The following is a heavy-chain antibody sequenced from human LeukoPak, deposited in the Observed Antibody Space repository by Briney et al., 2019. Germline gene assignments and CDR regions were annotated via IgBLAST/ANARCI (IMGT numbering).Heavy chain of an antibody. J-gene: IGHJ4*02. Sequence: GGSLRLSCAASGFTFSSYGMHWVRQAPGKGPEWVAFISYDGSNRYYADSVKGRFTISRDNSKNTLFLQMDSLRAEDTALYYCARARGSYCGSTSCYFDHWGQGTLVTVSS. V-gene: IGHV3-30-3*01. CDR2: ISYDGSNR. CDR1: GFTFSSYG. D-gene: IGHD2-2*01. CDR3: ARARGSYCGSTSCYFDH.